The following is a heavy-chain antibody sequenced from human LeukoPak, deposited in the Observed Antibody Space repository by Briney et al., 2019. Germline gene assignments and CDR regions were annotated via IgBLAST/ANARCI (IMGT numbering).Heavy chain of an antibody. V-gene: IGHV4-34*01. D-gene: IGHD6-19*01. Sequence: SETLSLTCAVYSGSFSGYYWSWIRQPPGKGLEWIGNISYSGSTYYNPSLKSRLTISVDTSKNQFSLKLSSVTAADTAVYYCARRGYSSGTFDYWGQGTLVTVSS. J-gene: IGHJ4*02. CDR2: ISYSGST. CDR3: ARRGYSSGTFDY. CDR1: SGSFSGYY.